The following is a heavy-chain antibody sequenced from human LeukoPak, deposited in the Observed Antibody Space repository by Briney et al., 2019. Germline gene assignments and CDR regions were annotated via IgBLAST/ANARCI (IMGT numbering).Heavy chain of an antibody. D-gene: IGHD1-26*01. CDR1: GYSFTSYW. CDR3: AIPVGARD. V-gene: IGHV5-51*01. Sequence: GASLKISCKGSGYSFTSYWIGWVRQMPGKGREGRGIIYPADSDTRYSPSFQGQVTISADKSISAAYLQWSSPKASDTAMYYCAIPVGARDWGQGTLVTVSS. CDR2: IYPADSDT. J-gene: IGHJ4*02.